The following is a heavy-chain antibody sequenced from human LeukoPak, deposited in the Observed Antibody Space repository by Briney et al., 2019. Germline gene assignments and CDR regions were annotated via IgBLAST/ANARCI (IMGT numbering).Heavy chain of an antibody. CDR2: IYSGGST. D-gene: IGHD3-3*01. J-gene: IGHJ6*02. CDR3: ARVKDDFWSGLGSYYYYYGMDV. Sequence: GGSLRLSCAASGFTVSSNYMSWVRQAPGKGLEWVSVIYSGGSTYYADSVKGRFTISRDNSKNTLYLQMNSLRAEDTAVYYCARVKDDFWSGLGSYYYYYGMDVWGQGTTVTVSS. CDR1: GFTVSSNY. V-gene: IGHV3-53*01.